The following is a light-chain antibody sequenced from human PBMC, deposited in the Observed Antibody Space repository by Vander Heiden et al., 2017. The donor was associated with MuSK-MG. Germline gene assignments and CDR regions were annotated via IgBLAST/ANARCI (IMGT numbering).Light chain of an antibody. CDR2: QDS. CDR1: KLGDKY. J-gene: IGLJ1*01. Sequence: SYELTQPPSLSVSPGQTASITCSGDKLGDKYACWYQQKPGQSPVLVIYQDSKRPSGIPERFSGSNSGKTANLTISGTQAMDEADYYCQAWDSSTDVVGTGTKVTVL. CDR3: QAWDSSTDV. V-gene: IGLV3-1*01.